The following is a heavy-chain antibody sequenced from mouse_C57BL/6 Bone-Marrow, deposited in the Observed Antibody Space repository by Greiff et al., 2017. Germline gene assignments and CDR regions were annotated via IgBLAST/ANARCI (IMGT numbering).Heavy chain of an antibody. CDR3: AREKLGPFYYFDY. Sequence: VQLKESGGDLVKPGGSLKLSCAASGFTFSSYGMSWVRQTPDKRLEWVATISSGGSYTYYPDSVKGRFTISRDNAKNTLYLQMSSLKSEDTAMYSCAREKLGPFYYFDYWGQGTTLTVSS. CDR1: GFTFSSYG. V-gene: IGHV5-6*01. CDR2: ISSGGSYT. J-gene: IGHJ2*01. D-gene: IGHD4-1*01.